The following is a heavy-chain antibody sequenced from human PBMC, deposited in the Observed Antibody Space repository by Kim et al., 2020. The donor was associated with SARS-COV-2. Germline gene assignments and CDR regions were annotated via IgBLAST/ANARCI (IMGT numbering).Heavy chain of an antibody. Sequence: YAVSAKSRMTINPDTSKNQFSLQLNSVTPEDTAVYYCARDSTGYGESFDYWGQGTLVTVSS. CDR3: ARDSTGYGESFDY. D-gene: IGHD3-10*01. J-gene: IGHJ4*02. V-gene: IGHV6-1*01.